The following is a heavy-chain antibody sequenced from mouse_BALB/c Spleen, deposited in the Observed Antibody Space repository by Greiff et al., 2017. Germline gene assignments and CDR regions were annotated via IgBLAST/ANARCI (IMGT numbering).Heavy chain of an antibody. CDR3: ARGYGWLAY. J-gene: IGHJ3*01. Sequence: EVLLVESGAGLVQPGGSLKLSCAASGFTFSSFGMHWVRQAPGKGLEWVAYISSGSSTTYYADTVKGRFTIPRDTPKNTIFMQMTSLRSEDTAMYYCARGYGWLAYWGQGTLVTVSA. V-gene: IGHV5-17*02. D-gene: IGHD1-1*01. CDR2: ISSGSSTT. CDR1: GFTFSSFG.